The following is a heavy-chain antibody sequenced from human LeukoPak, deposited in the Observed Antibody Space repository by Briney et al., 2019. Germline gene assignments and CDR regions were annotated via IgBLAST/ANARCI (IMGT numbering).Heavy chain of an antibody. V-gene: IGHV4-39*01. Sequence: SETLSLTCTVSGGSISSSSYYWGWIRQPPGKGLEWIGSIYYSGSTYYNPSLKSRVTISVDTSKNQFSPKLSSVTAADTAVYYCALAYCGGDCYWPNYFDYWGQGTLVTVSS. CDR3: ALAYCGGDCYWPNYFDY. CDR1: GGSISSSSYY. J-gene: IGHJ4*02. CDR2: IYYSGST. D-gene: IGHD2-21*02.